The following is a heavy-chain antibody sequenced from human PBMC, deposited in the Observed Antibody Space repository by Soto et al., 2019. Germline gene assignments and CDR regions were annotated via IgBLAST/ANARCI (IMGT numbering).Heavy chain of an antibody. CDR3: ARDFSSGWDTFDY. D-gene: IGHD6-19*01. CDR1: GYTFTTYG. CDR2: ISAHNGDT. J-gene: IGHJ4*02. Sequence: QVQLVQSGPEVQKPGASVKVSCKASGYTFTTYGISWVRQAPGQGLERMGWISAHNGDTNFAQTFQGRVTMTRDTSTGTAYMELWSLRSDDTAVYYCARDFSSGWDTFDYWGQGTLVAVSS. V-gene: IGHV1-18*01.